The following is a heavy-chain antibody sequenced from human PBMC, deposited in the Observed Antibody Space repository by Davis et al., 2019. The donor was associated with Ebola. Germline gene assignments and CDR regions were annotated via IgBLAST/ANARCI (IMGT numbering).Heavy chain of an antibody. CDR2: INPYKGNT. Sequence: SVTVSCKASGYTLINYGISWVRQAPGQGLEWMGWINPYKGNTNYAQNLQGRVTMTTDTSTSTAYMELRSLRSDDTAVYYCARVPGNQLLSAWGQGTLVSVSS. CDR1: GYTLINYG. V-gene: IGHV1-18*01. D-gene: IGHD2-2*01. CDR3: ARVPGNQLLSA. J-gene: IGHJ5*02.